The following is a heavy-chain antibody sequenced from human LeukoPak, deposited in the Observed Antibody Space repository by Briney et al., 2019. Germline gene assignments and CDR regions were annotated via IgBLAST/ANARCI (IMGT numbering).Heavy chain of an antibody. CDR2: IYYSGST. V-gene: IGHV4-59*01. D-gene: IGHD6-19*01. CDR3: ARRGSSGWPYYYYGMDV. Sequence: SETLSLTCTVSGGSISSYYWSWIRQPPGKGLEWIGYIYYSGSTNYNPSLKSRVTISVDTSKNQFSLKLSSVTATDTAVYYCARRGSSGWPYYYYGMDVWGQGTTVTVSS. J-gene: IGHJ6*02. CDR1: GGSISSYY.